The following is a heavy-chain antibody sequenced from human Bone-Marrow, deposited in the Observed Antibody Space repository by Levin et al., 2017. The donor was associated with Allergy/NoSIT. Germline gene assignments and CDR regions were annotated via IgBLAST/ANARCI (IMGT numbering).Heavy chain of an antibody. J-gene: IGHJ6*02. CDR1: GFTFSSYW. D-gene: IGHD3-3*01. CDR2: IKQDGSEK. CDR3: AREDAGPLPQVLRFLEWYNYGMDV. V-gene: IGHV3-7*01. Sequence: ETLSLTCAASGFTFSSYWMSWVRQAPGKGLEWVANIKQDGSEKYYVDSVKGRFTISRDNAKNSLYLQMNSLRAEDTAVYYCAREDAGPLPQVLRFLEWYNYGMDVWGQGTTVTVSS.